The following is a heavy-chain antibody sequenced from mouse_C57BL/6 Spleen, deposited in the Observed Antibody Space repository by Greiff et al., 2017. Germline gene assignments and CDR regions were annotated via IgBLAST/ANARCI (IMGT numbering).Heavy chain of an antibody. J-gene: IGHJ4*01. D-gene: IGHD1-1*01. CDR2: IYPGDGDT. CDR1: GYAFSSSW. V-gene: IGHV1-82*01. Sequence: QVQLQQSGPELVKPGASVKISCKASGYAFSSSWMNWVKQRPGKGLEWIGRIYPGDGDTNYNGKFKGKATRTADKSSSTAYMQLSSLTSEDSAVYFCARAAYYYGSSPYYYAMDYWGQGTSVTVSS. CDR3: ARAAYYYGSSPYYYAMDY.